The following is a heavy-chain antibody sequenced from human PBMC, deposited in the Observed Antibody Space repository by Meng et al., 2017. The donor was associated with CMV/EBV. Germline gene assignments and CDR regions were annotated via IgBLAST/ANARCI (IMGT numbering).Heavy chain of an antibody. Sequence: GSISSSSYYWGWIRQPPGKGLEWIGSISYSGSTYYNPSLKSRVTISVDTSKNQFSLKLSSVTAADTAVYYCARDTWWEPVTMKPRVDYWGQGTLVTLL. CDR2: ISYSGST. J-gene: IGHJ4*02. CDR3: ARDTWWEPVTMKPRVDY. D-gene: IGHD3-22*01. V-gene: IGHV4-39*07. CDR1: GSISSSSYY.